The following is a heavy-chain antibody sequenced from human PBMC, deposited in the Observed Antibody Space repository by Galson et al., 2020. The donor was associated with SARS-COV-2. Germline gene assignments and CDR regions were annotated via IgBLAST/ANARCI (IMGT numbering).Heavy chain of an antibody. J-gene: IGHJ3*02. CDR3: ARAGVYYYDSSGYYNDAFDI. V-gene: IGHV3-7*01. D-gene: IGHD3-22*01. CDR2: IKQDGSEK. Sequence: SCAASGFTFSSYWMSWVRQAPGKGLVWVANIKQDGSEKYYVDSVKGRFTISRDNAKNSLYLQMNSLRAEDTAVYYCARAGVYYYDSSGYYNDAFDIWGQGTMVTVSS. CDR1: GFTFSSYW.